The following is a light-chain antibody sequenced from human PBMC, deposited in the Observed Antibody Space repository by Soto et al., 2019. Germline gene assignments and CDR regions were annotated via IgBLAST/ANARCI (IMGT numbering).Light chain of an antibody. J-gene: IGKJ5*01. CDR3: QQYGSSPIT. CDR1: QSVSSN. CDR2: GAS. Sequence: EIVMTQSPATLSVSPGERATLSCRASQSVSSNLACYQQKPGQAPRLLIYGASTRATGIPARFSGSGSGTEFTLTVSSLEPEDFAVYYCQQYGSSPITFGQGTRLENK. V-gene: IGKV3-15*01.